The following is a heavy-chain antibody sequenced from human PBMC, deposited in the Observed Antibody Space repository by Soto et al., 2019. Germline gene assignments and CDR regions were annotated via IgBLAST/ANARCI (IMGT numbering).Heavy chain of an antibody. J-gene: IGHJ4*02. Sequence: QVQLVESGGGVVQPGRSLRLSCEASGFAIRSNAIHWVRQAPGKGLEWVAVISFEGSYKYYADSVKGLFTVSRDNSKNTVSLQMDSLTGEDSALYYCVRAAGIAAAGSSQGVLWGQGTLVTVSS. D-gene: IGHD6-13*01. V-gene: IGHV3-30*04. CDR2: ISFEGSYK. CDR1: GFAIRSNA. CDR3: VRAAGIAAAGSSQGVL.